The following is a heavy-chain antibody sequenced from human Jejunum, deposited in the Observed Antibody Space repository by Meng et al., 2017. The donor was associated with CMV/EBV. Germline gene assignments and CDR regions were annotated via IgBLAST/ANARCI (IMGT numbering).Heavy chain of an antibody. J-gene: IGHJ4*02. V-gene: IGHV4-4*02. CDR2: KSPTESS. Sequence: ASISNLNWWSWVRQAPGQGLEWLGEKSPTESSNYNPSLKSRVTISVDRSKNQFSLKLTSVTAADTAVYYCVRGRCTRTSCYKGAFDFWSQGTLVPSPQ. D-gene: IGHD2-2*02. CDR3: VRGRCTRTSCYKGAFDF. CDR1: ASISNLNW.